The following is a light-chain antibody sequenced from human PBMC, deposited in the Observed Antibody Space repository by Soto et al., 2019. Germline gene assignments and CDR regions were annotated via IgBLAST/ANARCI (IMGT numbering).Light chain of an antibody. J-gene: IGKJ4*01. CDR3: QQYDNFPVT. CDR2: DAS. V-gene: IGKV1-33*01. CDR1: QDITNY. Sequence: DLQMTQSPTSLSASVGDRVNITCQASQDITNYLNWHQQKPGKAPNLLIYDASNLETGVSSRFSGSGSGTDFTFTISSLQPEDIGTYYCQQYDNFPVTFGGGTKVQI.